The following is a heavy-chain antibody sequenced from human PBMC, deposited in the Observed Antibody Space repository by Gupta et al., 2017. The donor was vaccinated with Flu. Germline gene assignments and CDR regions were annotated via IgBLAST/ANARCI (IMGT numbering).Heavy chain of an antibody. CDR1: GYTLTSYG. D-gene: IGHD3-3*01. V-gene: IGHV1-18*01. Sequence: QVQLVQSGAEVPKHGASVKVSCKASGYTLTSYGLSWVRQPPGQGLEWMGGSRAYNGNTNYAQKLQGRVTMTTDTSTSTAYMELRSLRSDDTAVYYCARDVGLLTYDFWSGYYLGHNMGVVCDPWGQGTLVTVSS. CDR3: ARDVGLLTYDFWSGYYLGHNMGVVCDP. J-gene: IGHJ5*02. CDR2: SRAYNGNT.